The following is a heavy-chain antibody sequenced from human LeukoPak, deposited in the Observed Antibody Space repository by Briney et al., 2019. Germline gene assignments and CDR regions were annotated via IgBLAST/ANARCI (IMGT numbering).Heavy chain of an antibody. CDR2: ISYDSSNE. J-gene: IGHJ4*02. CDR3: ARDRHYGDPHHLDY. D-gene: IGHD4-17*01. V-gene: IGHV3-30-3*01. Sequence: GGSLRLSGAASGFTFSSHALHWVRQAPGKGLEWVAVISYDSSNEWYRDSVKGRFTISRDNSRSTLFLQMNRLTPEDTAVYYCARDRHYGDPHHLDYWGQGAPVTVSS. CDR1: GFTFSSHA.